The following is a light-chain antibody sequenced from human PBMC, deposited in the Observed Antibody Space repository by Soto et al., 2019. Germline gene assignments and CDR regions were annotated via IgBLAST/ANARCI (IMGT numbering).Light chain of an antibody. Sequence: QSVLGEPPSASGSPGQSVTISCTGTRSDVGGYNYVSWYQQHPGKAPKLMIYEVNQRPSGVPDRFSGSKSGNTASLTVSGLQAEDEADYYCSSYAGSNNYVFGTGTKVTVL. V-gene: IGLV2-8*01. CDR1: RSDVGGYNY. CDR3: SSYAGSNNYV. J-gene: IGLJ1*01. CDR2: EVN.